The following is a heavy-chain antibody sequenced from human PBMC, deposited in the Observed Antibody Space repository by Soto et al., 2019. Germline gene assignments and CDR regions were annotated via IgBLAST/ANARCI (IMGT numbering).Heavy chain of an antibody. CDR3: ARQNQYYDFWSGYHNYYYYGMDV. Sequence: PSETLSLTCAVYGGSFSGYYWSWIRQPPGEGLEWIGEINHSGSTNYNPSLKSRVTISVDTSKNQFSLKLSSVTAADTAVYYCARQNQYYDFWSGYHNYYYYGMDVWGQGTTVTVSS. D-gene: IGHD3-3*01. V-gene: IGHV4-34*01. CDR2: INHSGST. CDR1: GGSFSGYY. J-gene: IGHJ6*02.